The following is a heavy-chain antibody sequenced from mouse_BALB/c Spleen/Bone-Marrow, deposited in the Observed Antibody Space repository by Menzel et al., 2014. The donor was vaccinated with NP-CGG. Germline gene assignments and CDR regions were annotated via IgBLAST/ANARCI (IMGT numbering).Heavy chain of an antibody. CDR2: INPYNGDP. CDR3: GRGNYDYDSWFGY. CDR1: GYSFTGYF. V-gene: IGHV1-37*01. J-gene: IGHJ3*01. Sequence: EVQLQQPGPELVKPGASVKISCKASGYSFTGYFMNWMKQSHGKSLEWIGRINPYNGDPFYNQKFKDKATLTVDKSSSTAHMERLSLTSEDSAVYYCGRGNYDYDSWFGYWGQGTLVTVSA. D-gene: IGHD2-4*01.